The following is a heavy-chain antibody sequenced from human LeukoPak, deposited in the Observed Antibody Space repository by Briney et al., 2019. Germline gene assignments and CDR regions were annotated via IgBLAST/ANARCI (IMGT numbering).Heavy chain of an antibody. CDR2: ISGSGGST. D-gene: IGHD2-2*01. J-gene: IGHJ3*02. CDR3: AKQNCSSTSCYVNEDAFDI. V-gene: IGHV3-23*01. CDR1: GFTFSSYA. Sequence: GGSLRLSCAASGFTFSSYAMSWVRQAPGKGLEWVSAISGSGGSTYYADSVKGRFTISRDNSKNTLYLQMNSLRAEDTAVYYCAKQNCSSTSCYVNEDAFDIWGEGTMVTVSS.